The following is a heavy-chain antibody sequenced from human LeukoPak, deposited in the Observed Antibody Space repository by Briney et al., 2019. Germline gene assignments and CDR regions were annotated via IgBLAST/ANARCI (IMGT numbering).Heavy chain of an antibody. CDR3: ARAHYRGGGDAFDI. D-gene: IGHD3-10*01. CDR1: GGTFSSYA. J-gene: IGHJ3*02. V-gene: IGHV1-69*13. Sequence: ASVKVSCKASGGTFSSYAISWVRQAPGQGLEWMGGIIPTFGTANYAQKFQGRVTITADESTSTAYMELSSLRSEDTAVYCCARAHYRGGGDAFDIWGQGTMVTVSS. CDR2: IIPTFGTA.